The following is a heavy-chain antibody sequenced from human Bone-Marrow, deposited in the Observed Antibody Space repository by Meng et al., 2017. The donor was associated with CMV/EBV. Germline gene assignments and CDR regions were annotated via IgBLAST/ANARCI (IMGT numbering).Heavy chain of an antibody. Sequence: ASVKVSCKASGYTFTSYDINWVRQAPGQGLEWMGWISAYNGNTNYAQKLQGRVTMTTDTSTSTAYMELRSLRSDDTAVYYCARGQYQLLPYYYYGMDVWGQGTTVTVSS. CDR1: GYTFTSYD. CDR2: ISAYNGNT. J-gene: IGHJ6*02. D-gene: IGHD2-2*01. CDR3: ARGQYQLLPYYYYGMDV. V-gene: IGHV1-18*01.